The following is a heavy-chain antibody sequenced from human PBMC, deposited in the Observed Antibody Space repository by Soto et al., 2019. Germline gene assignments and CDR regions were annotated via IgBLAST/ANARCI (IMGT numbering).Heavy chain of an antibody. CDR1: GFTVSSNY. V-gene: IGHV3-53*02. Sequence: EVQLVETGGGLIQPGGSLRLSCAASGFTVSSNYMSWVRQAPGKGLEWVSVIYSGGSTYYADSVKGRFTISRDNSKNTLYLQMNSLRAEDTAVYYCASSYDDDAFDIWGQGTMVNVSS. D-gene: IGHD3-16*01. CDR3: ASSYDDDAFDI. CDR2: IYSGGST. J-gene: IGHJ3*02.